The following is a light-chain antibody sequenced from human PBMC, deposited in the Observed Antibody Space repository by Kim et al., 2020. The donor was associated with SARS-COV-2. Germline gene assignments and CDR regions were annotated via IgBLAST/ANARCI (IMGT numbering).Light chain of an antibody. CDR1: QSGLYTSNNENY. V-gene: IGKV4-1*01. J-gene: IGKJ3*01. CDR3: HQYFIAPFA. CDR2: WAS. Sequence: DIVMTQSPDSLAVSLGERATINCKSSQSGLYTSNNENYLAWYQQKPGQSPKLLIYWASTRESGVPDRFSGSGSGTDFTLTISSLQAEDVADYYCHQYFIAPFAFGPGTKVDIK.